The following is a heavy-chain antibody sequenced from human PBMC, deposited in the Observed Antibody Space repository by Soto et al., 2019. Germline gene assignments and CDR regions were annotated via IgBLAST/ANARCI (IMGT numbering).Heavy chain of an antibody. J-gene: IGHJ3*02. CDR3: ARGGSNDWQVAFDI. CDR2: INHSGSN. V-gene: IGHV4-34*01. CDR1: GGSFSTYY. Sequence: SETLSLTCVVSGGSFSTYYYNWIRQSPGKGLEWIGEINHSGSNNYSPSLKSRVTMSLDTSRNQFSLKLTSVTAADTAVYYCARGGSNDWQVAFDIWGQGTMVTVSS. D-gene: IGHD3-9*01.